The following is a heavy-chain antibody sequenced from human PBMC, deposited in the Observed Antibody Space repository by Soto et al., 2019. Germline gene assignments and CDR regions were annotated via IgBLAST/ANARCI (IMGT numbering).Heavy chain of an antibody. CDR1: GFTFSSYA. V-gene: IGHV3-30-3*01. Sequence: GGSLRLSCAASGFTFSSYAMHWVRQAPGKGLEWVAVISYDGSNKYYADSVKGRFTISRDNSKNTLYLQMNSLRAEGTAVYYCARSLAVARFFSLDYWGQGTLVTVSS. CDR2: ISYDGSNK. J-gene: IGHJ4*02. CDR3: ARSLAVARFFSLDY. D-gene: IGHD6-19*01.